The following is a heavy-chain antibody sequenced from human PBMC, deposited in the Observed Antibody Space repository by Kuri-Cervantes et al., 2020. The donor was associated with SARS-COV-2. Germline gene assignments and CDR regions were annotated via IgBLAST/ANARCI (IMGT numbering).Heavy chain of an antibody. CDR1: GYTFTGYY. CDR2: INTNSGGT. J-gene: IGHJ4*02. D-gene: IGHD2-2*01. V-gene: IGHV1-2*02. CDR3: ASGSAAAHYFDF. Sequence: ASVKVSCKASGYTFTGYYMHWVRQAPGQGVECMGWINTNSGGTNYAQKFKGRVTMTRDTSISTAYMELSRLRSDDTPVYYWASGSAAAHYFDFWGQGTLVTVSS.